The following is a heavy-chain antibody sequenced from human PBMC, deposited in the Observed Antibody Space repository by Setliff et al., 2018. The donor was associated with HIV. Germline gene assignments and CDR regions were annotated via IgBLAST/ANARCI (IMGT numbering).Heavy chain of an antibody. CDR3: AKTAFPGWYFYLDA. D-gene: IGHD2-15*01. Sequence: GESLKISCKGSGYTFSNYWIAWVRQMPGKGLEWMGIIYPDDSDTRYSPSFQGRFTISRDNAKNSLYLQMDSLRSDDTAMYYCAKTAFPGWYFYLDAWGKGTMVTVSS. J-gene: IGHJ6*03. CDR2: IYPDDSDT. V-gene: IGHV5-51*01. CDR1: GYTFSNYW.